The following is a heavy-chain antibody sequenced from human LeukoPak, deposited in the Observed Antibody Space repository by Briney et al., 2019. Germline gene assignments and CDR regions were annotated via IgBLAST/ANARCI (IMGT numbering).Heavy chain of an antibody. V-gene: IGHV3-48*03. Sequence: GGSLRLSCAASGFTFSSYEMNWVRQAPGKGLEWVSYISSGASTVYYADSVKGRFTISRDNAKNSLYLQMNSLRAEDTAVYYCARGDHWELPPDYWGQGTLVTVSS. D-gene: IGHD1-7*01. J-gene: IGHJ4*02. CDR1: GFTFSSYE. CDR3: ARGDHWELPPDY. CDR2: ISSGASTV.